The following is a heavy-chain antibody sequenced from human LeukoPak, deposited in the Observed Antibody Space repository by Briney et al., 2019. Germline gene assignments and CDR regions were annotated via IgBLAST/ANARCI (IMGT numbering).Heavy chain of an antibody. Sequence: HPGKSLRLSCAASGLTFRNHAIHWVRQAPGKGLEWVTVISHDGGNDYYRDSVKGRFTISRDNSRNTVFLQMNSLRPGDTAVYYGVGSPAYYNVDVWGKGTTVTVSS. J-gene: IGHJ6*03. V-gene: IGHV3-30*04. CDR3: VGSPAYYNVDV. D-gene: IGHD3-10*01. CDR2: ISHDGGND. CDR1: GLTFRNHA.